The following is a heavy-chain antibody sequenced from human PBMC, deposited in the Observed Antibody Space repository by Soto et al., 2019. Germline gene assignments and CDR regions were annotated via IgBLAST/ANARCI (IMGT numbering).Heavy chain of an antibody. Sequence: QVQLVESGGGVVQPGRSLRLSCAASGFTFSDYSMHWVRQAPGKGLEWVAVISDDRNTKYYADSVKGRFIISRDNSKNTLYLQMDSLRVEDTAVYYCATKIVLGYWGQGALVTVSS. J-gene: IGHJ4*02. V-gene: IGHV3-30-3*01. CDR1: GFTFSDYS. CDR2: ISDDRNTK. D-gene: IGHD2-2*01. CDR3: ATKIVLGY.